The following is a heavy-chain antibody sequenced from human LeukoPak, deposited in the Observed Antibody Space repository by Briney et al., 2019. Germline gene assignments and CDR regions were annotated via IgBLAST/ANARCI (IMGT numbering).Heavy chain of an antibody. V-gene: IGHV4-34*01. J-gene: IGHJ6*03. CDR3: AREVLRSRYYYYMDV. CDR1: GGSFSGYY. D-gene: IGHD3-10*01. CDR2: INHSGST. Sequence: PSETLSLTCAVYGGSFSGYYWSWIRQPPGKGLEWIGEINHSGSTNYNPSLKSRVTISVDTSKNQFSLKLSSVTAADTAVYYCAREVLRSRYYYYMDVWGKGTTVTVS.